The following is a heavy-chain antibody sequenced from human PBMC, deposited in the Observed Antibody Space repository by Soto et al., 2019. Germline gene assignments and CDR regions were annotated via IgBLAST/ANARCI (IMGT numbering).Heavy chain of an antibody. J-gene: IGHJ4*02. CDR1: GGSISSYY. D-gene: IGHD5-12*01. CDR2: IYYSGST. CDR3: AKLGRWLQALDS. Sequence: SETLSLTCTVSGGSISSYYLSWIRQPPGKGLEWVGYIYYSGSTTYNPSLKSRLTISVDTSKNQFSLKLRSVTAADTAVYYCAKLGRWLQALDSWGQGTLVTVSS. V-gene: IGHV4-59*08.